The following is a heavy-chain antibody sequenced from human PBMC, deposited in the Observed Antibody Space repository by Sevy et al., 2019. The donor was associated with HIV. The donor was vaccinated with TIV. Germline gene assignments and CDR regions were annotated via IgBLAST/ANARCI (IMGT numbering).Heavy chain of an antibody. CDR3: AGDWGGYCINNDCRPSYGMDV. V-gene: IGHV3-30*04. Sequence: GGSLRLSCAASGFTFSSYAMHWVRQAPGKGLEWVAVFSYDGSNKYYADSVKGRLTISRENSKNTQFVQMNRLRVEDTAVYYWAGDWGGYCINNDCRPSYGMDVWGQGTTVTVSS. J-gene: IGHJ6*02. CDR2: FSYDGSNK. CDR1: GFTFSSYA. D-gene: IGHD3-16*01.